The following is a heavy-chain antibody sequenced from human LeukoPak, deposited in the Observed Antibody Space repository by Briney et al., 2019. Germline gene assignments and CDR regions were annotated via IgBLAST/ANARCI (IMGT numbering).Heavy chain of an antibody. V-gene: IGHV3-7*01. CDR3: ARYSGSSGWLDP. J-gene: IGHJ5*02. CDR2: IKQDGSEN. Sequence: GGSLRLSCAASGFTFSAYWMTWVRQTPGEGLEPVANIKQDGSENNYVDSVKGRFTISRDNAKNSLYLQMNSLRGEDTAVYYCARYSGSSGWLDPWGQGTLVTVSS. CDR1: GFTFSAYW. D-gene: IGHD6-6*01.